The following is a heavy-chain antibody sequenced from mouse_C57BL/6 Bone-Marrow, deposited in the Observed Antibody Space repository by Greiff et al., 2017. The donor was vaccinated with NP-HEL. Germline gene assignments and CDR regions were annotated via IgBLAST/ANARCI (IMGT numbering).Heavy chain of an antibody. J-gene: IGHJ3*01. V-gene: IGHV5-15*01. CDR2: ISNLAYSI. CDR1: GFTFSDYG. D-gene: IGHD4-1*01. CDR3: ARLTGTGFAY. Sequence: EVQLVESGGGLVQPGGSLKLSCSASGFTFSDYGMAWVRQAPRKGPEWLAFISNLAYSIYYADTVTGRFTISRENAKNTLYLEMSSLRSEDTAMYYCARLTGTGFAYWGQGTLVTVSA.